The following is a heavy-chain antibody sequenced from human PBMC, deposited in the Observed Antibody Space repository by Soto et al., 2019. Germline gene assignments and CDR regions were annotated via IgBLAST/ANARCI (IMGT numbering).Heavy chain of an antibody. CDR3: AKDAGGGYSGYDGNYYYYYYMDV. Sequence: GGSLILSCAASGFTFDDYAMHWVRQAPGKGLEWVSGISWNSGSIGYADSVKGRFTISRDNAKNSLYLQMNSLRAEDTALYYCAKDAGGGYSGYDGNYYYYYYMDVWGKGTTVTVSS. J-gene: IGHJ6*03. D-gene: IGHD5-12*01. CDR1: GFTFDDYA. CDR2: ISWNSGSI. V-gene: IGHV3-9*01.